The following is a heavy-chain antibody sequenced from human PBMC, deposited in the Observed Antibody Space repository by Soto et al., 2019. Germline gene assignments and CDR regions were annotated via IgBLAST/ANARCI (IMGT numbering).Heavy chain of an antibody. CDR3: ATCSGGDCYRNTLRY. V-gene: IGHV3-30-3*01. D-gene: IGHD2-21*02. J-gene: IGHJ4*02. CDR2: ISYDGSNK. Sequence: QVQLVESGGGVVQPGRSLRLSCAASGFTFSSYAMHWVRQAPGKGLEWVAVISYDGSNKYYADSVKGRFTISRDNSKNTLYLQMNSLRAEDTAVYYCATCSGGDCYRNTLRYWGQGTLVTVSS. CDR1: GFTFSSYA.